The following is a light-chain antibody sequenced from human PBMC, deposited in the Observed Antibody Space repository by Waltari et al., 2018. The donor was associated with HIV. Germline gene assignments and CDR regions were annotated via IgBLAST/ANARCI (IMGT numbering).Light chain of an antibody. CDR2: DAS. CDR3: QQRYRWPLI. Sequence: DIVLKQSPATLSVSPGERATLSCRASQHFHNFLARYQQKPGQAPRLLIYDASNRGTGIPARFSGSGSGTDFTLTISSLEPEDFAIYYCQQRYRWPLISGGGTKVEIK. V-gene: IGKV3-11*01. CDR1: QHFHNF. J-gene: IGKJ4*01.